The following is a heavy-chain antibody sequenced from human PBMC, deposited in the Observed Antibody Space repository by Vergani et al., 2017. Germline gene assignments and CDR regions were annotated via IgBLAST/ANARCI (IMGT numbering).Heavy chain of an antibody. J-gene: IGHJ4*02. CDR1: GFTFSACP. V-gene: IGHV3-23*01. CDR2: ISARYPST. Sequence: EVQLLQSGGGVIQPGGSVRLSCAASGFTFSACPMTWVRQAPGKGLEWVSAISARYPSTYYADSVKGRFTISRDNSKNMLYLQMNSLRAEDTAVYYCAKDRYCSSTSCRPLYFDYWGQGTLVTVSS. CDR3: AKDRYCSSTSCRPLYFDY. D-gene: IGHD2-2*01.